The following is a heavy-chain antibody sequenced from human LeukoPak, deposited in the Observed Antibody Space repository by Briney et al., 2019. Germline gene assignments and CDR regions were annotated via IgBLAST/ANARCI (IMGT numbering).Heavy chain of an antibody. CDR3: ALGEYQLLPDY. J-gene: IGHJ4*02. V-gene: IGHV3-66*01. CDR1: GFTVSSNY. Sequence: PGGSLRLSCAASGFTVSSNYMSWVRQAPGKGLEWVSVIYAGGSTHYADSVKGRFTISRDNSKNTLYLQMNSLRAEDTAVYYCALGEYQLLPDYWGQGTLVTVSS. D-gene: IGHD2-2*01. CDR2: IYAGGST.